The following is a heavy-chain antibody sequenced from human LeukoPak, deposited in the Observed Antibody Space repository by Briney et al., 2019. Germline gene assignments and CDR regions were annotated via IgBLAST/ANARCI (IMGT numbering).Heavy chain of an antibody. CDR1: GFTVGSNQ. V-gene: IGHV3-66*01. CDR3: ARDSSFLGMGY. J-gene: IGHJ4*02. D-gene: IGHD7-27*01. Sequence: GGSLRLSCAASGFTVGSNQMSWVRQAPGKGLEWVSVIYSGGSTHYADSVKGRFTISRDNSKNTLYLQMNSLRVEDTAVYYCARDSSFLGMGYWGEGNLVTVSS. CDR2: IYSGGST.